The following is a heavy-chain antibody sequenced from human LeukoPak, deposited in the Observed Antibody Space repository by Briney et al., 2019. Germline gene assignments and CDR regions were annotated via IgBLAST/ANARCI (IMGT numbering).Heavy chain of an antibody. CDR2: IWYDGSNK. CDR1: GFTFSSYG. J-gene: IGHJ3*02. D-gene: IGHD4-23*01. V-gene: IGHV3-30*02. CDR3: ATGGASVFLDAFDI. Sequence: GGSLRLSCAASGFTFSSYGMHWVRQAPGKGLEWVAVIWYDGSNKYYADSVKGRVTISRDNSKNTLYLQMSSLRAEDTAVYYCATGGASVFLDAFDIWGQGTMVTVSS.